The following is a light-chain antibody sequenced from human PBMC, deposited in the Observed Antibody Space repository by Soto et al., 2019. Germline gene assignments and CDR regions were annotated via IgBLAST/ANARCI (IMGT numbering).Light chain of an antibody. J-gene: IGKJ1*01. CDR2: GAS. V-gene: IGKV3-20*01. Sequence: EIVLTQSPGTLSLSPGERATLSCRASQSVSNNYLAWYQQKPGQAPRLLIYGASNRATGIPDRISCSGSGTDFTITISRLEPEDFAVYYCQQYGSSGTFGQGTKVEIK. CDR3: QQYGSSGT. CDR1: QSVSNNY.